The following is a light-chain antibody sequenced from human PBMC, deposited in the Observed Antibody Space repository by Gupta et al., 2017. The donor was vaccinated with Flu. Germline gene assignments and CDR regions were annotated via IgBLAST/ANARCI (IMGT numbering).Light chain of an antibody. CDR3: ASNTSSSNVL. CDR1: SSASGHYNY. Sequence: SITSACTGTSSASGHYNYGSRYKQRPGKGTKIKVCEVSNRPTGVSNRGSGSKAGNTASLTIAEREDEDEDDYYCASNTSSSNVLFGRGTKLTVL. J-gene: IGLJ2*01. CDR2: EVS. V-gene: IGLV2-14*01.